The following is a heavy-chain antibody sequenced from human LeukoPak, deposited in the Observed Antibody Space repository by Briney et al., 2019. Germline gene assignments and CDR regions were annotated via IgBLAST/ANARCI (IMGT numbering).Heavy chain of an antibody. V-gene: IGHV3-48*01. CDR1: RFAFSNHG. CDR2: ISSSSITI. CDR3: AREQISAAGTFDY. D-gene: IGHD6-13*01. J-gene: IGHJ4*02. Sequence: GGSLRLSCTASRFAFSNHGMNWVRQSPGKGLEWISYISSSSITIHYADSVKGRFTISRDNAKNSLYLQMNSLRAEDTAVYFCAREQISAAGTFDYWGQGTLVTVSS.